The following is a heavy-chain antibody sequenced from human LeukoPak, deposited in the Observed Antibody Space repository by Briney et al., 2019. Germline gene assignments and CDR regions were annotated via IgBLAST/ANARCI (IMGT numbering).Heavy chain of an antibody. J-gene: IGHJ4*02. Sequence: GGSLRLSCAASGFTFSNAWMSWVRQAPGKGLEWVGRIKSKTDGGTTDYAAPMKGRFTISRDDSKNTLYLQMNSLKTEDTAVYYCTTDPLDYGDPYYFDYWGQGTLVTVSS. CDR1: GFTFSNAW. V-gene: IGHV3-15*01. D-gene: IGHD4-17*01. CDR3: TTDPLDYGDPYYFDY. CDR2: IKSKTDGGTT.